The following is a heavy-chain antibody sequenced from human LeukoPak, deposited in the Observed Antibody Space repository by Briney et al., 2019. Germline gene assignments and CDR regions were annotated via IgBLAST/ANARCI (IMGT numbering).Heavy chain of an antibody. V-gene: IGHV3-21*01. D-gene: IGHD1-26*01. CDR1: GFTFSSYS. CDR2: ISSSSSYI. J-gene: IGHJ4*02. CDR3: AKLLPGRVGASRADGY. Sequence: RAGGSLRLSCAASGFTFSSYSMNWVRQAPGKGLEWVSSISSSSSYIYYADSVKGRFTISRDNAKNSLYLQMNSLRAEDTAVYYCAKLLPGRVGASRADGYWGQGTLVTVSS.